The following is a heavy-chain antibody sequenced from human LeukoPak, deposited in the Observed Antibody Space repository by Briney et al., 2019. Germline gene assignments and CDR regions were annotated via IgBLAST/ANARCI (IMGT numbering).Heavy chain of an antibody. CDR1: GGSISSYY. V-gene: IGHV4-59*01. J-gene: IGHJ5*02. Sequence: SETLSLTCTVSGGSISSYYWSWIRQPPGKGLEWIGYIYCSGSTNYNPSLKSRVTISVDTSKNQFSLKLSSVTAADTAVYYCARGYGSGSYYPYNWFDPWGQGTLVTVSS. CDR3: ARGYGSGSYYPYNWFDP. D-gene: IGHD3-10*01. CDR2: IYCSGST.